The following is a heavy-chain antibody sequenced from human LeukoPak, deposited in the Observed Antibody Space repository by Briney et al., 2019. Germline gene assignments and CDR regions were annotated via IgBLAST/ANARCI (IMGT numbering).Heavy chain of an antibody. V-gene: IGHV3-13*01. CDR1: GLSFRSYD. CDR2: IGLGGDT. CDR3: VRGGIRVSGIDAFDI. J-gene: IGHJ3*02. D-gene: IGHD5/OR15-5a*01. Sequence: GGSLRLSCAASGLSFRSYDMHWVRQVPGRGLEWVSAIGLGGDTHYPDSVKGRFTVSRENGENSLYLQMNGLTDGDTAVYYCVRGGIRVSGIDAFDIWGQGTRVTVSS.